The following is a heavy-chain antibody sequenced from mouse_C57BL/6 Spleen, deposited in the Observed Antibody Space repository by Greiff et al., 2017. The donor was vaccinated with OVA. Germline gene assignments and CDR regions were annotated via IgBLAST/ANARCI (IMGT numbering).Heavy chain of an antibody. V-gene: IGHV1-82*01. CDR3: ARGVYYYGSSYVGAMDY. J-gene: IGHJ4*01. CDR2: IYPGDGDT. Sequence: VKLQESGPELVKPGASVKISCKASGYAFSSSWMNWVKQRPGKGLEWIGRIYPGDGDTNYNGKFKGKATLTADKSSSTAYMQLSSLTSEDSAVYFCARGVYYYGSSYVGAMDYWGQGTSVTVSS. CDR1: GYAFSSSW. D-gene: IGHD1-1*01.